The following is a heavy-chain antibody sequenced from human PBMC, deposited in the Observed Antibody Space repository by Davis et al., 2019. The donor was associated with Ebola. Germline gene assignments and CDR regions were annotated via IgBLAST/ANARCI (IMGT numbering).Heavy chain of an antibody. CDR2: INPSGGST. Sequence: AASVKVSCKASGYTFISYYMHWVRQAPGQGLEWMGIINPSGGSTSYAQKFQGRVTMTRDTSTSTVDMELSSLRSEDTAVYYCARVRSGNYYDSSGYPHWFDPWGQGTLVTVSS. D-gene: IGHD3-22*01. V-gene: IGHV1-46*01. CDR3: ARVRSGNYYDSSGYPHWFDP. J-gene: IGHJ5*02. CDR1: GYTFISYY.